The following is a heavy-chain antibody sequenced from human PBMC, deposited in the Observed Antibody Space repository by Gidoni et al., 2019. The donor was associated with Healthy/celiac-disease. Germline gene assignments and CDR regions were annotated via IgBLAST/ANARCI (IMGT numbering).Heavy chain of an antibody. V-gene: IGHV4-59*08. Sequence: QVQLQESGPGLVKPSATLSLTCTVSGGSLSSYYWSWIRQPPGKGLEWIGYIYYSGSTNYNPSLKSRVTISVDTSKNQFSLKLSSVTAADTAVYYCARLRQRGYSYGPFDYWGQGTLVTVSS. CDR2: IYYSGST. D-gene: IGHD5-18*01. CDR3: ARLRQRGYSYGPFDY. J-gene: IGHJ4*02. CDR1: GGSLSSYY.